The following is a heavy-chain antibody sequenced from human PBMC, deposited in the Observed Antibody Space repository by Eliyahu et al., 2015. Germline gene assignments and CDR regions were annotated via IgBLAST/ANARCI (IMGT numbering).Heavy chain of an antibody. D-gene: IGHD3-10*02. CDR1: GFTFXSXX. J-gene: IGHJ4*02. Sequence: EVQLVESGGGLVKPGGSLRLSXAASGFTFXSXXMNWVRQAPGKGLEWVSSISSSSSYKXXADSVKGRFTISRDNAKNSLYLQMNSLRAEDTAVYYCACSRRNAIXDFDSWGQGTLVTVSS. CDR3: ACSRRNAIXDFDS. V-gene: IGHV3-21*02. CDR2: ISSSSSYK.